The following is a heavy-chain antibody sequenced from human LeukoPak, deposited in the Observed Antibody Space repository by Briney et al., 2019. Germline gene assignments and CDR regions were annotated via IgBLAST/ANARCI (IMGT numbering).Heavy chain of an antibody. Sequence: GGSLRLSCAASRFTFSDYYMSWIRQAPGKGLEWVSYISSSGSTIYYADSVKGRFTISRDNAKNSLYLQMNSLRAEDTAVYYCARDQNLGYYYDSSGYSDYWGQGTLVTVSS. CDR2: ISSSGSTI. CDR1: RFTFSDYY. CDR3: ARDQNLGYYYDSSGYSDY. J-gene: IGHJ4*02. V-gene: IGHV3-11*04. D-gene: IGHD3-22*01.